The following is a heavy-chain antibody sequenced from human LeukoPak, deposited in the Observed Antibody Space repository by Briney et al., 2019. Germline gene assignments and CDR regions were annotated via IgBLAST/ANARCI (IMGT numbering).Heavy chain of an antibody. J-gene: IGHJ6*02. CDR2: ISSSSTTT. CDR1: GFTFSTYS. D-gene: IGHD4-17*01. Sequence: GGSLRLSCAASGFTFSTYSMNWVRQAPGKGLEWVSYISSSSTTTFYTDSVKGRFTISRDNAKNSLYLQMNSLRVEDTAVYYCARGPYGDYDSYYGVDVWGQGTTVTVS. V-gene: IGHV3-48*01. CDR3: ARGPYGDYDSYYGVDV.